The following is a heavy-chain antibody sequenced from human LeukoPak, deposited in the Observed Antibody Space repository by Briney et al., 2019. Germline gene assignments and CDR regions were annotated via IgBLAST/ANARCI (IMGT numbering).Heavy chain of an antibody. V-gene: IGHV3-23*01. CDR2: ISGSGGST. CDR3: AKDRPTFYYYDSSGYPYSAFDY. D-gene: IGHD3-22*01. Sequence: PGGSLRLSCAASGFTFSSYAMSWVRQAPGKGLEWVSAISGSGGSTYYADSVKGRFTISRDNSKNTLYLQMNSLRAEDTAVYYCAKDRPTFYYYDSSGYPYSAFDYWGQGTLVTVSS. J-gene: IGHJ4*02. CDR1: GFTFSSYA.